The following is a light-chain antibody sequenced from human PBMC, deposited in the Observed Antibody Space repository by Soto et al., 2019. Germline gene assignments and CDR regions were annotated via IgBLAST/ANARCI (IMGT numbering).Light chain of an antibody. CDR3: QQYNINSET. J-gene: IGKJ1*01. CDR1: QSISSW. V-gene: IGKV1-5*03. Sequence: DIQMTQAPSTLSASVGDRVTITCRASQSISSWLAWYQQKPGKAPKLLIYQAASLESGVPSRFSGSGSGTEFTLTISSLQPEDFATYYCQQYNINSETVGQGTKVEIK. CDR2: QAA.